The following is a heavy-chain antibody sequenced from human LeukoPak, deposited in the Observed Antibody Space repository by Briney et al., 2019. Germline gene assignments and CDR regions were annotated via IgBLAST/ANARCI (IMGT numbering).Heavy chain of an antibody. V-gene: IGHV1-18*01. CDR2: ISAYNGNT. J-gene: IGHJ4*02. D-gene: IGHD4-23*01. CDR1: GYTFTSYG. CDR3: ARDKSRGYGGNSVLGY. Sequence: ASVKVSCKASGYTFTSYGMSWVRQAPGQGLEWMGWISAYNGNTNYAQKLQGRVTVTTDTSTSTAYMELRSLRSDDTAVYYCARDKSRGYGGNSVLGYWGQGTLVTVSS.